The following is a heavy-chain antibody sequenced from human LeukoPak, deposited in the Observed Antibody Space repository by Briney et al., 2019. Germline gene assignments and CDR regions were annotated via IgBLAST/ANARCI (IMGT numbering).Heavy chain of an antibody. CDR2: TYPGDSDT. V-gene: IGHV5-51*01. J-gene: IGHJ5*02. CDR3: ARQVVGGYYGSGSYPDWFDP. CDR1: GYSFTNYW. Sequence: GESLKISCKGSGYSFTNYWIGWVRQMPGKGLEWMGITYPGDSDTRYSPSFQGQVTISADKSISTAYLQWSGLKASDTAMYYCARQVVGGYYGSGSYPDWFDPWGQGTLVTVSS. D-gene: IGHD3-10*01.